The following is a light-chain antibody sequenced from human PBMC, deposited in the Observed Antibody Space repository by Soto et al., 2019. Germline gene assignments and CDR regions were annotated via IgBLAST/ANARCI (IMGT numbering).Light chain of an antibody. CDR2: DAS. Sequence: DIQMTQSPSTLSASVGDRVTITCRASQSINSWVAWYQQKPGKAPKVLISDASTLESGVPSRFSSSGSGTEFTLTIGGLQPDDFATYYCQRYNAFSQTFGQGTKVEI. CDR1: QSINSW. J-gene: IGKJ1*01. CDR3: QRYNAFSQT. V-gene: IGKV1-5*01.